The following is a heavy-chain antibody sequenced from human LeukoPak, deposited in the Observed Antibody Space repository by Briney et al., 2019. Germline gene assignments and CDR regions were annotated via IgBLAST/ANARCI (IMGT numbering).Heavy chain of an antibody. Sequence: ASVKVSCKASGYTFTSYYMHWVRQAPGQGLEWMGIINPSGGSTSYAQKFQGRVTMTRDTSTSTVYMELSSLRSDDTAVYYCARTHVLRYFDWYPDWFDPWGQGTLVTVSS. CDR3: ARTHVLRYFDWYPDWFDP. J-gene: IGHJ5*02. CDR1: GYTFTSYY. CDR2: INPSGGST. V-gene: IGHV1-46*01. D-gene: IGHD3-9*01.